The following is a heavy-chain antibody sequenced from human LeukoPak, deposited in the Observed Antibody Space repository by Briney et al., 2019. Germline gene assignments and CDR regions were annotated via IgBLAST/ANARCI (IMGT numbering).Heavy chain of an antibody. CDR2: ISSNGGYI. CDR3: ARDIIFGRGPPV. Sequence: GGSLRLSCAASTVTFNSYTINWVRQAPGKGVEWVSSISSNGGYIYYADSVEGRFTISRDDAQTSVHLLMNSLTTEDTAVYYCARDIIFGRGPPVWGQGTTVTVSS. J-gene: IGHJ6*02. V-gene: IGHV3-21*01. CDR1: TVTFNSYT. D-gene: IGHD3/OR15-3a*01.